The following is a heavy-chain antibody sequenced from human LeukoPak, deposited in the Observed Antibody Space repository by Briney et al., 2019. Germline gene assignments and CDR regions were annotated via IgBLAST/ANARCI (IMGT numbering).Heavy chain of an antibody. CDR1: GYTFTSYG. Sequence: ASVKVSCKASGYTFTSYGISWVRQAPGQGLERMGWISAYNGNTNYAQKLQGRVTMTTDTSTSTAYMELRSLRSDDTAVYYCARDSYSGSYYGMDVWGQGTTVTVSS. V-gene: IGHV1-18*01. CDR2: ISAYNGNT. CDR3: ARDSYSGSYYGMDV. J-gene: IGHJ6*02. D-gene: IGHD1-26*01.